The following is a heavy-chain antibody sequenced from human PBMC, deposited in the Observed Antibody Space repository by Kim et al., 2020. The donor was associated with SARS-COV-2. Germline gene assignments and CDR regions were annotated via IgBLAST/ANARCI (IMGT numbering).Heavy chain of an antibody. Sequence: GGSLRLSCAASGFTFSSYWMHWVRQAPGKGLVWVSRLNSDGSFTAYADSVKGRFTISRDNAKNTLYLQMNSLRAEDTAVYYCVRGGIVVNEAGYWGQGTLVTVSS. V-gene: IGHV3-74*01. CDR2: LNSDGSFT. CDR3: VRGGIVVNEAGY. CDR1: GFTFSSYW. D-gene: IGHD2-2*01. J-gene: IGHJ4*02.